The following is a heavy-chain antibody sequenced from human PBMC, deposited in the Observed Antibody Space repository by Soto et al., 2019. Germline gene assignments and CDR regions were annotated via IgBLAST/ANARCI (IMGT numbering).Heavy chain of an antibody. CDR1: GFTFSSYA. V-gene: IGHV3-23*01. CDR2: ISGSGGST. J-gene: IGHJ4*02. D-gene: IGHD3-10*01. Sequence: GGSLRLSCAASGFTFSSYAMSWVRQAPGKGLEWVSAISGSGGSTYYADSVKGRFTISRDNSKNTLYLQMNSLRAEDTAVYYCAKLLWFGELTSSFFDYWGQGTLVTVSS. CDR3: AKLLWFGELTSSFFDY.